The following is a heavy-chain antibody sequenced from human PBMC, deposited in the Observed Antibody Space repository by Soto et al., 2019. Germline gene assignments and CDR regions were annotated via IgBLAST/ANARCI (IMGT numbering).Heavy chain of an antibody. D-gene: IGHD3-22*01. V-gene: IGHV4-34*01. CDR2: IYYSGST. J-gene: IGHJ4*02. CDR3: ARQYHSSGYWFDY. CDR1: GGSFSGYY. Sequence: PSETLSLTCAVYGGSFSGYYWSWIRQPPGKGLEWIGSIYYSGSTYYNPSLKSRVTISVDTSKNQFSLKLSSVTAAYTAVYYCARQYHSSGYWFDYWGQGTLVTVSS.